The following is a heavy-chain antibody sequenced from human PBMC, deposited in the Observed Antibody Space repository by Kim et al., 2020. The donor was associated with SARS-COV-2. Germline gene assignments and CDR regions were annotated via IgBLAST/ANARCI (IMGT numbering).Heavy chain of an antibody. Sequence: SDTTYADSGKGRFSSSRDNAKNTLCLQMNSLRVEDTAVYYCARGNYHGMDVWGQGTTVIVSS. CDR3: ARGNYHGMDV. CDR2: SDT. D-gene: IGHD1-7*01. J-gene: IGHJ6*02. V-gene: IGHV3-74*01.